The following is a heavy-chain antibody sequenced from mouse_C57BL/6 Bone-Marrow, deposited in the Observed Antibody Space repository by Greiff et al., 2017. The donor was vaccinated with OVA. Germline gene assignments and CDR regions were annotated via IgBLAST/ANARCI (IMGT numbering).Heavy chain of an antibody. V-gene: IGHV1-18*01. CDR2: INPNNGGT. CDR1: GYTFTDYN. CDR3: ARFGGYYGRSYRGAMDY. D-gene: IGHD1-1*01. Sequence: EVQLQQSGPELVKPGASVKIPCKASGYTFTDYNMDWVKQSHGKSLEWIGDINPNNGGTIYNEKFKGKATLTVDKSSSTAYMELRSLTSEDTAVYYCARFGGYYGRSYRGAMDYWGQGASVTVSS. J-gene: IGHJ4*01.